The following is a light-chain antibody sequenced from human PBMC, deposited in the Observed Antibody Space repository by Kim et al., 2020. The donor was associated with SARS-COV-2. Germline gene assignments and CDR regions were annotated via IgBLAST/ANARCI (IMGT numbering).Light chain of an antibody. CDR3: QQYKTYPHT. Sequence: DIQMTQSPSSLSASLGDRVTITCRASQGITNHLAWFQQRPGKPPRSLMYGASTLRSDVPSRFSGSGSGTEFTLTITSLQPEDFATYYCQQYKTYPHTFGPGTKLEIK. J-gene: IGKJ2*01. V-gene: IGKV1-16*01. CDR2: GAS. CDR1: QGITNH.